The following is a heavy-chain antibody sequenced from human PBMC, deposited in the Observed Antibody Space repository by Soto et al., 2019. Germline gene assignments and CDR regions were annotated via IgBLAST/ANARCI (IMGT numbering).Heavy chain of an antibody. CDR3: ARFGSYSYGY. V-gene: IGHV4-39*01. CDR2: IYYSGST. J-gene: IGHJ4*02. CDR1: GGSIGSSSYY. Sequence: SETLSLTCTVSGGSIGSSSYYWGWIRQPPGKGLEWIGSIYYSGSTYYNPSLKSRVTISVDTSKNQFSLKLSSVTAADTAGYYCARFGSYSYGYWGQGTLVTVSS. D-gene: IGHD5-18*01.